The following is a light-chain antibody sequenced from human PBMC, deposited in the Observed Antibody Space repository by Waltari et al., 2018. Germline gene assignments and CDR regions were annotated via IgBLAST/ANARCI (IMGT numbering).Light chain of an antibody. CDR3: QQYYSPPPLFT. V-gene: IGKV4-1*01. Sequence: DIAMTQSPDSLAVSLGERATINCKSSQLVLDSSNNRNYSAWYQQKPGQPPKLLIYGASSRESGVPDRFSGSGSGTDFTLTITSLQAEDVAVYYCQQYYSPPPLFTFGPGTKVDIK. CDR1: QLVLDSSNNRNY. CDR2: GAS. J-gene: IGKJ3*01.